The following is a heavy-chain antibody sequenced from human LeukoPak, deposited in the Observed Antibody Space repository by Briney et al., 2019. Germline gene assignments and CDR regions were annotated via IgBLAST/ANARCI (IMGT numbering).Heavy chain of an antibody. D-gene: IGHD3-3*01. CDR2: INHSGST. CDR3: ARGPYDFGLYYYYYGMDV. CDR1: GGSFSGYY. J-gene: IGHJ6*02. Sequence: SETLSLTCAVYGGSFSGYYWSWIRQPPGKGLEWTGEINHSGSTNYNPSLKSRVTISVDTSKNQFSLKLSSVTAADTAVYYCARGPYDFGLYYYYYGMDVWGQGTTVTVSS. V-gene: IGHV4-34*01.